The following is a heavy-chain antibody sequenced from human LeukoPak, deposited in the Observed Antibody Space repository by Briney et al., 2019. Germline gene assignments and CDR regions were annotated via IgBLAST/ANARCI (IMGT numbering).Heavy chain of an antibody. V-gene: IGHV1-46*01. CDR2: INPSAGST. D-gene: IGHD3-3*01. CDR3: AAPGASGFVGNFWSGPLDY. CDR1: GYTFTSHY. J-gene: IGHJ4*02. Sequence: ASVKVSCRASGYTFTSHYMHWVRQAPGQGLEGMGIINPSAGSTSYPQKFQGRVTMTRDTSTSTVYMELSSLRSDDTAVYYCAAPGASGFVGNFWSGPLDYWGQGTLVTVSS.